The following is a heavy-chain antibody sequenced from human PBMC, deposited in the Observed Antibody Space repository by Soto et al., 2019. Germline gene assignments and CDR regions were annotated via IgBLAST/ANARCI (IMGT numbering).Heavy chain of an antibody. V-gene: IGHV4-59*01. CDR2: ISNRGTT. CDR3: AREEYFDSRYDY. J-gene: IGHJ4*02. Sequence: SETLSLTCTVSGGCISSYYWSWIRQPPGKGLEWIGYISNRGTTNYNPSLKSRVTISVDTSKKQFSLKLRSVTAADTDVYYCAREEYFDSRYDYWGQGALVTVSS. CDR1: GGCISSYY. D-gene: IGHD3-9*01.